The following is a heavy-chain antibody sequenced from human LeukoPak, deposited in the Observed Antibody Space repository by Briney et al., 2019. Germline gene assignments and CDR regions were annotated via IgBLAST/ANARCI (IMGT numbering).Heavy chain of an antibody. Sequence: GGSLRLSCAASGFTFSSYAMSWVRQAPGKGLEWVSAISGSGGSTYYANSVKGRFTISRDNSKNTLYLQMNSLRAEDTAVYYCAKLRSHRSSHLDYWGQGTLVTVSS. CDR2: ISGSGGST. J-gene: IGHJ4*02. CDR3: AKLRSHRSSHLDY. D-gene: IGHD2-15*01. CDR1: GFTFSSYA. V-gene: IGHV3-23*01.